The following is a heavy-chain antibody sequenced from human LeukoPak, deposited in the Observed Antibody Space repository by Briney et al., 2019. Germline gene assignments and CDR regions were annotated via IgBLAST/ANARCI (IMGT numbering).Heavy chain of an antibody. D-gene: IGHD4/OR15-4a*01. Sequence: PSETLSLTCTVSGGSISRYYWSWIRQPPGKGLEWIGYIYYSGTTNYNPSLKSRVTISVDTSKNQFSLKLNSVTAADTAVYYCAREDPRTKVPEGMDVWGQGTTVTVSS. J-gene: IGHJ6*02. CDR2: IYYSGTT. CDR3: AREDPRTKVPEGMDV. V-gene: IGHV4-59*01. CDR1: GGSISRYY.